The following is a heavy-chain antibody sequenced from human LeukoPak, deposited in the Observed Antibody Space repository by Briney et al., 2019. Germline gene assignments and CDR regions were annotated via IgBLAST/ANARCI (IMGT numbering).Heavy chain of an antibody. J-gene: IGHJ4*03. V-gene: IGHV4-39*07. D-gene: IGHD6-13*01. CDR2: IYYSGST. Sequence: SETLSLTCTVSGGSVSSSSYYWGWIRQPPGKGLEWIGSIYYSGSTYYNPSLKSRVTISVDTSKNQFSLKLSSVTAADTAVYYWARERSSWFYSFDYGAKGPWVTVSS. CDR1: GGSVSSSSYY. CDR3: ARERSSWFYSFDY.